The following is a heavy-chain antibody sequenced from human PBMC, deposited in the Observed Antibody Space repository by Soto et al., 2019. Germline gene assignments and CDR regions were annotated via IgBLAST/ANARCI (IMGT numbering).Heavy chain of an antibody. D-gene: IGHD3-9*01. J-gene: IGHJ4*02. CDR3: ARHETYYDILTGYYFSPLDFDY. Sequence: PEETLSLTCTVSGGSISSYYWSWIRQPPGKGLEWIGYIYYSGSTNYNPSLKSRVTISVDTSKNQFSLKLSSVTAADTAVYYCARHETYYDILTGYYFSPLDFDYWGQGTLVTVSS. V-gene: IGHV4-59*08. CDR1: GGSISSYY. CDR2: IYYSGST.